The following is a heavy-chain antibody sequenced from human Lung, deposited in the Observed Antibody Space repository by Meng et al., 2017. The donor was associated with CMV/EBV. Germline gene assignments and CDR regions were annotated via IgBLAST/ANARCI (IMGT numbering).Heavy chain of an antibody. CDR3: ARDNDWGPDY. CDR2: IYPNSGGT. Sequence: ASXXVSCKASGYRFTDHYFHWVRQAPGQGLEWMGWIYPNSGGTHYAQKFQGRLTVTRDTSISTGYMELSSLGSDDTAVYYCARDNDWGPDYWGQGTRVTVSS. J-gene: IGHJ4*02. CDR1: GYRFTDHY. V-gene: IGHV1-2*02. D-gene: IGHD7-27*01.